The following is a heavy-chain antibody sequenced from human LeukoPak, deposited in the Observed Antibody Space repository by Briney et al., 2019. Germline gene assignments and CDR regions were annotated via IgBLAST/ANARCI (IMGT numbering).Heavy chain of an antibody. J-gene: IGHJ4*02. D-gene: IGHD3-10*01. CDR1: GYTFTSYG. CDR3: ARARRVQGVHDY. CDR2: ISAYNGNT. V-gene: IGHV1-18*01. Sequence: GASVKLSCKASGYTFTSYGTSWVRQAPGQGLEWMGWISAYNGNTNYAQKLQGRVPVTTATSTSTAYMELRRLRSDDTAVYYCARARRVQGVHDYWGQGTLVTVSS.